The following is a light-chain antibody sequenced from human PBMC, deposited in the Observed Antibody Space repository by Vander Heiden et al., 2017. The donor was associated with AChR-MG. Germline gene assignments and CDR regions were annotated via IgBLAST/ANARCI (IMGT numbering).Light chain of an antibody. CDR2: WAS. J-gene: IGKJ1*01. CDR3: QQYYSTPWT. CDR1: QSVLYSSNNKNY. Sequence: DIVMTQSPDSLAVSLGERATINCKSSQSVLYSSNNKNYLAWYQQKPGQPPKVVIYWASTRESGVPDRFSGSGSGTDFTLTISSLQAEDVAVYSCQQYYSTPWTFGQGTKVEIK. V-gene: IGKV4-1*01.